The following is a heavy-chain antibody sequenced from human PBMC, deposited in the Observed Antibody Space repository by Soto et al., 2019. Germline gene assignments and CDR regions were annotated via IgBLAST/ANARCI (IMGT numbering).Heavy chain of an antibody. Sequence: QITLKESGPTLVKPTQTLTLTCTFSGFSLSTSGVGVGWIRQPPGKAMEWLALIYWDDDKRYSPSLKSRLTITKDTSKNQVVLTVTDMDPVDTATYYCAHSAYRYRYGSEISNWFDPWGQGTPVTVSS. CDR2: IYWDDDK. CDR1: GFSLSTSGVG. V-gene: IGHV2-5*02. CDR3: AHSAYRYRYGSEISNWFDP. D-gene: IGHD3-10*01. J-gene: IGHJ5*02.